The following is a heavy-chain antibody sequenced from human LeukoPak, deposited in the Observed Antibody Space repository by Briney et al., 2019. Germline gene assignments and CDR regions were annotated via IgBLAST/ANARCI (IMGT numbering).Heavy chain of an antibody. CDR2: IYYSGST. CDR1: GGSISSSSYY. CDR3: ARASLYYDSSGYAFDI. D-gene: IGHD3-22*01. J-gene: IGHJ3*02. Sequence: SETLSLTCTVSGGSISSSSYYWGWIRQPPGKGLEWIGSIYYSGSTYYNPSLKSRVTISVDTSKNQFSLKLSSVTAADTAVYYCARASLYYDSSGYAFDIWGQGTMVTVSS. V-gene: IGHV4-39*07.